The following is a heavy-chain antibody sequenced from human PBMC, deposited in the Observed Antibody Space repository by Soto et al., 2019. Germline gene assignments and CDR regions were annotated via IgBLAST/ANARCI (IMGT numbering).Heavy chain of an antibody. CDR1: GGSFSGYY. Sequence: PSETLSLTCAVYGGSFSGYYWSWIRQPPGKGLEWIGEINHSGSTNYNPSLKSRVTISVDTSKKQFSQKLSSVTAADTAVYYCARGRRIQLWSTNYYYYYGMDVWGQGTTVTVSS. CDR2: INHSGST. D-gene: IGHD5-18*01. CDR3: ARGRRIQLWSTNYYYYYGMDV. J-gene: IGHJ6*02. V-gene: IGHV4-34*01.